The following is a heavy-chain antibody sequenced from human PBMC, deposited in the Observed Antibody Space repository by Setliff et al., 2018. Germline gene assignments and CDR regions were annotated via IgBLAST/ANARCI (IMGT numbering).Heavy chain of an antibody. Sequence: PSETLSLTCSFSDCSLAKCYYWGWIRQPPGKGLEFMGYVFPSGATKYDPSLKSRLTISVDTSKNQFSLKLTSLTAADTAVYFCAKGGTYRYFDFWGQGALVTVSS. CDR3: AKGGTYRYFDF. CDR1: DCSLAKCYY. CDR2: VFPSGAT. D-gene: IGHD2-15*01. V-gene: IGHV4-59*01. J-gene: IGHJ4*02.